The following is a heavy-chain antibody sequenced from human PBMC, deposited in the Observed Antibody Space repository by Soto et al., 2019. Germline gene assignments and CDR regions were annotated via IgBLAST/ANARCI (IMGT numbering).Heavy chain of an antibody. CDR3: ARAYSSSAYDFWSGYYTGAEPNRGFDP. J-gene: IGHJ5*02. V-gene: IGHV4-59*01. Sequence: SETLSLTCTVSGGSISSYYWSWIRQPPGKGLEWIGYIYYSGSTNYNPSLKSRVTISVDTSKNQFSLKLSSVTAADTAVYYCARAYSSSAYDFWSGYYTGAEPNRGFDPWGQGTLVTVSS. CDR1: GGSISSYY. D-gene: IGHD3-3*01. CDR2: IYYSGST.